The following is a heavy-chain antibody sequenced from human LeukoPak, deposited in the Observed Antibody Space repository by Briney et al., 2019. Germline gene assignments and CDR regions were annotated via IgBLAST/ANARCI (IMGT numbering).Heavy chain of an antibody. CDR1: GYTFTVYY. CDR2: INPNSGDT. Sequence: ASVKVSCKASGYTFTVYYMHWVRQAPGQGLEWMGWINPNSGDTNYAQKFQDRVTMTRDTSISTAYMELTRLRFDDTAVYYCARGSLRYFDYWGQGTLVTV. D-gene: IGHD3-10*01. CDR3: ARGSLRYFDY. V-gene: IGHV1-2*02. J-gene: IGHJ4*02.